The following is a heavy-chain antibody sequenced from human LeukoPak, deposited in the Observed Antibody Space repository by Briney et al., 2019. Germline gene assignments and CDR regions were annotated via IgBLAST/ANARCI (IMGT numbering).Heavy chain of an antibody. J-gene: IGHJ5*02. D-gene: IGHD6-6*01. CDR3: ARVGAGAARLEYWFDP. CDR1: GGTFSSYA. Sequence: AASVKVSCKASGGTFSSYAISWVRQAPGQGLEWMGGIIPIFGTANYAQKFQGRVTITADESTSTAYMELSSLRSEDTAVYYCARVGAGAARLEYWFDPWGQGTLVTVSS. V-gene: IGHV1-69*13. CDR2: IIPIFGTA.